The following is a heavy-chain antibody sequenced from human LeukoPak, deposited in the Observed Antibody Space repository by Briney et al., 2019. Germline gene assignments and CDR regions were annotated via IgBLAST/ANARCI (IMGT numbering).Heavy chain of an antibody. D-gene: IGHD1-14*01. V-gene: IGHV1-2*02. CDR1: GYTFTGYY. Sequence: ASVKVSCKASGYTFTGYYMHWVRQAPGQGLEWMGWINANSGGTNYAQTFQGRFTMTRDTSISTAYMEMSRLRSDDTAVYYCAREPRRPEPTRLPSYYFDYWGQGTLVTVSS. CDR2: INANSGGT. J-gene: IGHJ4*02. CDR3: AREPRRPEPTRLPSYYFDY.